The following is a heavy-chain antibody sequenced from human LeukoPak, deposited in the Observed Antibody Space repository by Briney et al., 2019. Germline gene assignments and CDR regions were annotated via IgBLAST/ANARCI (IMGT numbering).Heavy chain of an antibody. D-gene: IGHD1-7*01. V-gene: IGHV4-34*01. CDR1: GGSFSGYY. CDR3: ARGRSNWNYMSWFDP. CDR2: INHSGST. J-gene: IGHJ5*02. Sequence: SETLSLTCAVYGGSFSGYYWSWIRQPPGKGLEWIGEINHSGSTNYNPSPKSRVTISVDTSKNQFSLKLSSVTAADTAVYYCARGRSNWNYMSWFDPWGQGTLVTVSS.